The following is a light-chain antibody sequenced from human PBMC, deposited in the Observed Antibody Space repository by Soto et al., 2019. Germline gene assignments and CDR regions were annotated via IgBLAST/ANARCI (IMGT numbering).Light chain of an antibody. CDR3: QQYNSYSPWT. CDR1: QSISSW. Sequence: DIQMTQSPSTLSASVGDRVTITCRASQSISSWLAWYQHKPGKAPKLLIYDASSLESGVPSKFGGSGSRTEFTLTNSRLQADDFATYYGQQYNSYSPWTFGHGTQVEIK. V-gene: IGKV1-5*01. CDR2: DAS. J-gene: IGKJ1*01.